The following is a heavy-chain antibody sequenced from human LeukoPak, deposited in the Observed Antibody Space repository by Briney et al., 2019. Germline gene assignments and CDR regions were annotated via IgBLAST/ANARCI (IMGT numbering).Heavy chain of an antibody. CDR3: AHPTEYSSSWYGNWFDP. CDR2: ISPSGGIT. D-gene: IGHD6-13*01. CDR1: GFTFSSHG. Sequence: PGGSLRLSCAASGFTFSSHGMNWVRQAPGKGLEWVSGISPSGGITYYTDSVKGRFTISRDNSKNTVSLQMNSLRAEDTAVYYCAHPTEYSSSWYGNWFDPWGQGTLVTVSS. V-gene: IGHV3-23*01. J-gene: IGHJ5*02.